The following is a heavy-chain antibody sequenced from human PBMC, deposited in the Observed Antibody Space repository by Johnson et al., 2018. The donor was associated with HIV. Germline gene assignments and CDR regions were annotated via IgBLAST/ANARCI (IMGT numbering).Heavy chain of an antibody. CDR1: GFTFSSYA. Sequence: QVQLVESGGGVVQPGRSLRLSCAASGFTFSSYAMHWVRQAPGKGLEWVAVISYDGSNKYYADSVKGRFTISRDNSKNTLYRQMNSLRAEDTAVYYCAGDPSLPHVSIAADAVEIWGQGTMVTVSS. CDR2: ISYDGSNK. V-gene: IGHV3-30*04. D-gene: IGHD2-21*01. CDR3: AGDPSLPHVSIAADAVEI. J-gene: IGHJ3*02.